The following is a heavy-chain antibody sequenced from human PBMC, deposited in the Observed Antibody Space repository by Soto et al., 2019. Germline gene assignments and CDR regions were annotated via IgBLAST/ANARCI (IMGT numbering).Heavy chain of an antibody. CDR3: TTGTSSGYYEYYFDY. CDR1: GLTLSNAW. V-gene: IGHV3-15*01. D-gene: IGHD3-22*01. J-gene: IGHJ4*02. CDR2: IKSKADGGTI. Sequence: EVQLVESGGGLVKPGESLRLSCAASGLTLSNAWMSWVRQTPGKGLEWVGRIKSKADGGTIEYPAPVQGRFTISRDDSKNTPYLQMNSLKTEDTAVYYCTTGTSSGYYEYYFDYWGQGTLVTVSS.